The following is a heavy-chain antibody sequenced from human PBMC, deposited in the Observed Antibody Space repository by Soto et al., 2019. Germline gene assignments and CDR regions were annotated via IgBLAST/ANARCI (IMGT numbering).Heavy chain of an antibody. CDR1: GFTFSNYE. V-gene: IGHV3-64*01. J-gene: IGHJ6*03. D-gene: IGHD6-13*01. Sequence: EAQLVESGGGLVQPGGSLRLSCEASGFTFSNYEMHWVRQAPGKGLEYVSGISNNGAHTDYARSVKGRLTISKDNSENTLYLQMGSLRAEDMALYYCARRGYGSRWPNVYMDVWGKGTTVTVSS. CDR3: ARRGYGSRWPNVYMDV. CDR2: ISNNGAHT.